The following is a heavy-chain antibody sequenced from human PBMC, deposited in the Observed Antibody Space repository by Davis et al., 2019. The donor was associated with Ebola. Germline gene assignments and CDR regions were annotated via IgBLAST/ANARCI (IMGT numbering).Heavy chain of an antibody. D-gene: IGHD5-12*01. CDR3: AIQNNSGLRVFDY. CDR1: GGSITSHY. J-gene: IGHJ4*02. V-gene: IGHV4-59*08. Sequence: SETLSLTCTVYGGSITSHYLRCIRQSPGKGLEWIASIYYLGNTDYSTSLKSRAAISVDTSKNQFSLKLSSVTAADPAVYYCAIQNNSGLRVFDYWGQGTLVTVSS. CDR2: IYYLGNT.